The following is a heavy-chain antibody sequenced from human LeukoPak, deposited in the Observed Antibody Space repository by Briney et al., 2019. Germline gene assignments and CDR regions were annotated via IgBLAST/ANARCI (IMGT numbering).Heavy chain of an antibody. J-gene: IGHJ5*02. Sequence: SETLSLTCTVSGGSFSSSDYYWGWIRQPPGKGLEWIGSIYYSGSTYYNPSLKSRVTISVDTSKNQFSLKLSSVTAADTAVYYCATFSSSRWFDPWGQGTLVTVSS. CDR3: ATFSSSRWFDP. CDR1: GGSFSSSDYY. V-gene: IGHV4-39*01. CDR2: IYYSGST. D-gene: IGHD6-13*01.